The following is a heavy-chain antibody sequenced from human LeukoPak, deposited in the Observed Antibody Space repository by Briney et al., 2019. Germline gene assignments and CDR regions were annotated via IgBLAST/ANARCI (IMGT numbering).Heavy chain of an antibody. J-gene: IGHJ3*02. V-gene: IGHV3-30-3*01. Sequence: GRSLRLSCAASGFTFSSYAMHWVRQAPGKGLEWVAVISYDGSNKYYADSVKGRFTISRDNSKNTLYLQMNSLRAEDTAVYYCARDVTRATVADAFDIWGQGTMVTVSS. CDR1: GFTFSSYA. D-gene: IGHD1-26*01. CDR3: ARDVTRATVADAFDI. CDR2: ISYDGSNK.